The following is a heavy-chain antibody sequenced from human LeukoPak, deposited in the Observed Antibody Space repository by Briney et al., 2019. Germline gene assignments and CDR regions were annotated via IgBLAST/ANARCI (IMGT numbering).Heavy chain of an antibody. J-gene: IGHJ4*02. CDR3: ARGGIAVALLDY. V-gene: IGHV1-18*01. Sequence: ASVKVSCKASGYTFTNYGISWVRQAPGQGLEWMGWVSAYNGNTNYALKLQGRVTLTTDTSTSTAYMELRSLRSDDTAMYYCARGGIAVALLDYWGQGTLVTVSS. CDR2: VSAYNGNT. D-gene: IGHD6-13*01. CDR1: GYTFTNYG.